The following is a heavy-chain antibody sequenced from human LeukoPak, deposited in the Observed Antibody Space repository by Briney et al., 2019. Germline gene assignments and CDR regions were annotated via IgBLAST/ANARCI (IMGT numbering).Heavy chain of an antibody. CDR2: ISWNSGSI. J-gene: IGHJ3*02. CDR3: AKDIADDILTGYYTPRAFDI. V-gene: IGHV3-9*01. D-gene: IGHD3-9*01. CDR1: GFTFDDYA. Sequence: QSGGSLRLSCAASGFTFDDYAMHSVRQAPGKGLEWVSGISWNSGSIGYADSVKGRFTISRDNAKNSLYLQMNSLRAEDTALHYCAKDIADDILTGYYTPRAFDIWGQGTMVTVSS.